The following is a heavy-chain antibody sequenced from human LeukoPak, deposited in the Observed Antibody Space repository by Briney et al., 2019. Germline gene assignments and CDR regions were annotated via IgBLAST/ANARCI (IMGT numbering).Heavy chain of an antibody. CDR3: ARLARAGEVTAITYYFDF. V-gene: IGHV1-69*01. J-gene: IGHJ4*02. CDR1: GRTFSTYA. D-gene: IGHD2-21*02. CDR2: LIPIFGTA. Sequence: SVKVSCNASGRTFSTYAISWVRQAPGHGLEWMGGLIPIFGTANHAQKFQGRVTITADESTSTAYMELSSLRSEDTAVYYCARLARAGEVTAITYYFDFWGQGTLVTVSS.